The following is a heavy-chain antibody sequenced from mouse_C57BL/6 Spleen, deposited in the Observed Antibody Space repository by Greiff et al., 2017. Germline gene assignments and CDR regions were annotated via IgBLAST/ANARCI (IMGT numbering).Heavy chain of an antibody. J-gene: IGHJ4*01. CDR1: VYTFTSYR. CDR3: ARTENYLYGMDY. Sequence: QVQLQQPGAELVMPGASVQLSCKASVYTFTSYRMHWVKQRPGHGLEWIGELAPSDSYTQYNQKFKGKSTLTVDKSSSTAYMQLSSLTSEDSAVYYCARTENYLYGMDYWSQGPSGTVAS. V-gene: IGHV1-69*01. D-gene: IGHD1-1*01. CDR2: LAPSDSYT.